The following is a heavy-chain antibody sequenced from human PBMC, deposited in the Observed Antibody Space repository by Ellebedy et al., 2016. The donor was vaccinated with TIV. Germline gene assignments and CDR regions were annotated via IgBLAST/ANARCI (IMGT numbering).Heavy chain of an antibody. CDR1: GFSFSSYG. Sequence: GESLKISXAASGFSFSSYGMLWVRQAPGTGLEWVALIWHDESKKYYGDSVKGRFTISRDNSKNTLYLQMTSLSAEDTAVYFCVRDRVSDGSGKYDPCYYMDVWGKGTTVIVSS. J-gene: IGHJ6*03. CDR2: IWHDESKK. D-gene: IGHD3-10*01. CDR3: VRDRVSDGSGKYDPCYYMDV. V-gene: IGHV3-33*01.